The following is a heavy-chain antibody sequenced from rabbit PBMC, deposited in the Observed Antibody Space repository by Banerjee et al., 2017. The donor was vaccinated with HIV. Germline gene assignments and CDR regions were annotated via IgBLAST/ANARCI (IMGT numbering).Heavy chain of an antibody. V-gene: IGHV1S43*01. D-gene: IGHD4-1*01. CDR2: IDYSSNK. J-gene: IGHJ4*01. CDR3: AKWGSGWEFGL. CDR1: GFSFSSGYD. Sequence: QEQLEESGGDLVKPEASLTLTCTASGFSFSSGYDMCWVRQAPGKGLEWIGCIDYSSNKWYASWLNGRFTISRSTSLNTVDLKVTSLTGADTATYFCAKWGSGWEFGLWGQGTLVTVS.